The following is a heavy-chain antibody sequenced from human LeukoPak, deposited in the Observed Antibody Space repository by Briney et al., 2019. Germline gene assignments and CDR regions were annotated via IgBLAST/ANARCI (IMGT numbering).Heavy chain of an antibody. CDR3: AREARGEMTTSPLDY. D-gene: IGHD5-24*01. Sequence: SETLSLTCTVSGGSISSTIFYWGWNRQPPGEGLEWIGSINYSGDTHYNPSLKSRVTISLDTSKNQVSLTLRSVTAADTAVYYCAREARGEMTTSPLDYWGKGTRVTVSS. CDR1: GGSISSTIFY. V-gene: IGHV4-39*02. CDR2: INYSGDT. J-gene: IGHJ4*02.